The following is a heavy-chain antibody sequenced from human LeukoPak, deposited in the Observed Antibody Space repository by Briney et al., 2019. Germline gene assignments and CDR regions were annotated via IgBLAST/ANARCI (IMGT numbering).Heavy chain of an antibody. D-gene: IGHD3-22*01. CDR1: GYTFTSYH. J-gene: IGHJ4*02. V-gene: IGHV1-18*04. CDR2: ISAYNGNT. Sequence: ASVKVSCKASGYTFTSYHMHWVRQAPGQGLEWMGWISAYNGNTNYAQKLQGRVTMTTDTSTSTAYMELRSLRSDDTAVYYCARSSSGYYATPVDYFDYWGQGTLVTVSS. CDR3: ARSSSGYYATPVDYFDY.